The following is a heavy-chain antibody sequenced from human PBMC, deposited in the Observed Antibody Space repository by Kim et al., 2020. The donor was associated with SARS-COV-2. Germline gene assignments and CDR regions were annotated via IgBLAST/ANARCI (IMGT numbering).Heavy chain of an antibody. J-gene: IGHJ6*03. D-gene: IGHD2-8*01. CDR3: AKESGINKYAHDYYYYMDV. V-gene: IGHV3-23*01. Sequence: GRFTISRDNSKNTLYLQMNSLRAEDTAVYYCAKESGINKYAHDYYYYMDVWGKGTTVTVSS.